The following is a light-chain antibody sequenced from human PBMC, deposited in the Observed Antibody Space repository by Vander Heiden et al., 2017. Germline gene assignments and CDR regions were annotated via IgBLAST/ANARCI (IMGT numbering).Light chain of an antibody. V-gene: IGLV2-14*03. CDR3: SSYSSTSTRV. J-gene: IGLJ3*02. CDR2: DVS. Sequence: QPALTPPASVSGSPGQSITISCTGTSSDVEGYNYVSWYQQLPGKAPEHMIYDVSDRPSGVSNRFSASKSGNPASLTISGLQAEDEADYYCSSYSSTSTRVFGGGTKLTVL. CDR1: SSDVEGYNY.